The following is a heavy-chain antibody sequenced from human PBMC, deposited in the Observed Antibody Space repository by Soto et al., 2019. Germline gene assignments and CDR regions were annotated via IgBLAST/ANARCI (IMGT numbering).Heavy chain of an antibody. Sequence: QLQLQESGSGLVKPSQTLSLTCAVSGGSISSGGYSWSWIRQPPGKGLEWIGYIYHSGSTYYNPSLKSRVTISVDRSKNQFSLKLSSVTAADTAVYYCASRYYGSGYRRRNGMDVWGQGTTVTVSS. CDR3: ASRYYGSGYRRRNGMDV. CDR1: GGSISSGGYS. V-gene: IGHV4-30-2*01. CDR2: IYHSGST. J-gene: IGHJ6*02. D-gene: IGHD3-10*01.